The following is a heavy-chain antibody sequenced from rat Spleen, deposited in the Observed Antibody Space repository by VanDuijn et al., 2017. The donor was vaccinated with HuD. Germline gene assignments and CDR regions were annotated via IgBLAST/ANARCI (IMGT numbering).Heavy chain of an antibody. J-gene: IGHJ3*01. V-gene: IGHV5-29*01. Sequence: EVQLVESDGGLVQPGRSMKLSCAASGFTFGDYYMAWVRQAPTKGLEWVATISYGDSYGHSSTYYRDSVKGRFTISRDNAKSTLYLQMDSLRSEDTATYYCARLDGGYSPAYWGQGTLVTVSS. CDR1: GFTFGDYY. D-gene: IGHD1-11*01. CDR2: ISYGDSYGHSST. CDR3: ARLDGGYSPAY.